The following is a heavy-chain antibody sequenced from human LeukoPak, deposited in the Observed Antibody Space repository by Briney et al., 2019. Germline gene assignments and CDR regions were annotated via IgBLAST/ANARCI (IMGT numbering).Heavy chain of an antibody. CDR2: INHSGST. CDR3: ARGIVVVPVAKEYFDL. V-gene: IGHV4-34*01. Sequence: TTSETLSLTCAVYGGSFSGYYWSWIRQPPGKGLEWKGEINHSGSTNYNPSLKSRVTISVDTSKNQFSLKLSSVTAADTAVYYCARGIVVVPVAKEYFDLWGRGTLVTVSS. CDR1: GGSFSGYY. D-gene: IGHD2-2*01. J-gene: IGHJ2*01.